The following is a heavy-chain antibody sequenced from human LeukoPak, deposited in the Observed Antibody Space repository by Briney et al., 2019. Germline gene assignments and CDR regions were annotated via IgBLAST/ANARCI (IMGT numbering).Heavy chain of an antibody. CDR2: VYYGRSP. CDR3: ARSSGTGTFSY. CDR1: GDSISRSTYY. J-gene: IGHJ4*02. V-gene: IGHV4-39*02. Sequence: SETLSLTCTVSGDSISRSTYYWAWIRQPPGKGLEWIGSVYYGRSPYFNPSLESQATISVDTSKNHFSLKMSSVTAADTAVYYCARSSGTGTFSYWGQGTLVTVSS. D-gene: IGHD6-25*01.